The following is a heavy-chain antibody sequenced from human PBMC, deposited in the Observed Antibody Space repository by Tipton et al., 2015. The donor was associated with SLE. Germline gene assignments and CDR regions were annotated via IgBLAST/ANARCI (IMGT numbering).Heavy chain of an antibody. CDR1: GFTFSNYW. CDR2: SNSDGSDT. D-gene: IGHD5-24*01. V-gene: IGHV3-74*01. J-gene: IGHJ4*02. CDR3: ARSEMATITY. Sequence: GSLRLSCAVSGFTFSNYWMHWVRQAPGKGLVWVSRSNSDGSDTSYADSVKGRFTISRDNAKNTLYLQMNSLRAEDTAVYYCARSEMATITYWGQGTLVTVSS.